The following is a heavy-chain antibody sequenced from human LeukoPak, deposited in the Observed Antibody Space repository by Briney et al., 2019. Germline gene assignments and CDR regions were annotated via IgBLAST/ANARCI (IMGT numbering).Heavy chain of an antibody. Sequence: PSETLSLTCTVSGYSISSGYYWGWIRQPPGKGLEWIGSINHSGSPNNNPSLKSRVSISFDTSKNQFSLKLTSVTAADTAVYYCGSRRTAMFGVIKGPIDYWGQGTLVTVSS. V-gene: IGHV4-38-2*02. CDR3: GSRRTAMFGVIKGPIDY. CDR1: GYSISSGYY. CDR2: INHSGSP. J-gene: IGHJ4*02. D-gene: IGHD3-3*01.